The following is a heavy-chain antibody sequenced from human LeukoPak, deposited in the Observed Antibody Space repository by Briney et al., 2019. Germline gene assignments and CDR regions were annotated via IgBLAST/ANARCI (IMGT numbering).Heavy chain of an antibody. CDR3: ARSHYDILTGARPYYYSGMDV. D-gene: IGHD3-9*01. Sequence: GASVKVSCKASGYTFTGYYMHWVRQAPGQGLEWMGWINPNSGGTNYAQKFQGWVTMTRDTSISTAYMELSRLRSDDTAVYYCARSHYDILTGARPYYYSGMDVWGQGTTVTVSS. CDR1: GYTFTGYY. CDR2: INPNSGGT. V-gene: IGHV1-2*04. J-gene: IGHJ6*02.